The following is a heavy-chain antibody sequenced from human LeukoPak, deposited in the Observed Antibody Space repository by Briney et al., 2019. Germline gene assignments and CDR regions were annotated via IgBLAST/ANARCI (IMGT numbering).Heavy chain of an antibody. J-gene: IGHJ3*02. D-gene: IGHD3-22*01. V-gene: IGHV1-2*02. CDR1: GYTFSDYF. CDR2: IKPNTGGT. Sequence: GASVKVSCKASGYTFSDYFIHWVRQAPGQGLEWMGLIKPNTGGTKYAQRFQGRVTMTRDTSISTAYMELNSLRSDDTAVYYCARAPVRLYYDNSDTFDIWGQGAMVSVSS. CDR3: ARAPVRLYYDNSDTFDI.